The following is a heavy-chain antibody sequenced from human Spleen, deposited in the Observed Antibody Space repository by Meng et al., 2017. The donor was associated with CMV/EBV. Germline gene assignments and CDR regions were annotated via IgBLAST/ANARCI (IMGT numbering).Heavy chain of an antibody. V-gene: IGHV3-NL1*01. J-gene: IGHJ4*02. D-gene: IGHD5-12*01. CDR1: GFTFSGYG. CDR2: IYRGDDT. Sequence: GESLKISCAASGFTFSGYGMNWVRQAPGKGLEWVSIIYRGDDTYYAGSVKGRFTISRDNSKNTLYLQMNSLRAEDTAVYYCAKDGGYSGYDSIDYWGQGTLVTVSS. CDR3: AKDGGYSGYDSIDY.